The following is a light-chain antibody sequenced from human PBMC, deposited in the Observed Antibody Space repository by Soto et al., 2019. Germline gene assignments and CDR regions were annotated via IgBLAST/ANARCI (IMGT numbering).Light chain of an antibody. CDR1: SSNIGSNV. V-gene: IGLV1-44*01. J-gene: IGLJ3*02. CDR2: SNN. Sequence: QSVLIKPPSASGTPGQRVTISCSGRSSNIGSNVVNWYQQLPGTAPKLLIYSNNHRPSGVPDRFSGSKSGTSASLAIGGLQSEDEADYYCAAWDDSLNGPVFGGGTKVTVL. CDR3: AAWDDSLNGPV.